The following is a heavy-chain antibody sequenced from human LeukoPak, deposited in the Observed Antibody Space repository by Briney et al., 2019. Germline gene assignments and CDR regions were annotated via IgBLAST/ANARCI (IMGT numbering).Heavy chain of an antibody. CDR2: INQDGSEK. V-gene: IGHV3-7*05. CDR3: VRGFDGYFGFDL. Sequence: HSGESLILSCAASGFTFSNAWMSWVRQAPGKGLEWVAIINQDGSEKYYVDSVKGRFTISRDNGKNSMFVQMDSLRAEDTAVYYCVRGFDGYFGFDLWGQGTMVTVSS. J-gene: IGHJ3*01. CDR1: GFTFSNAW. D-gene: IGHD5-24*01.